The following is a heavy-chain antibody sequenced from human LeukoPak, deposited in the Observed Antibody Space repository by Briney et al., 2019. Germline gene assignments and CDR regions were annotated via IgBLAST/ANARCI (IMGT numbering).Heavy chain of an antibody. D-gene: IGHD3-3*01. V-gene: IGHV4-34*01. J-gene: IGHJ4*02. CDR1: GGSFSGYY. CDR2: INHSGST. Sequence: PSETLSLTCAVYGGSFSGYYWSWIRQPPGKGLEWIGEINHSGSTNYNPSLKSRVTISVDTSKNQFSLKLSSVTAADTAVYYCARESLFGVVIFGLFDYWGQGTLVTVSS. CDR3: ARESLFGVVIFGLFDY.